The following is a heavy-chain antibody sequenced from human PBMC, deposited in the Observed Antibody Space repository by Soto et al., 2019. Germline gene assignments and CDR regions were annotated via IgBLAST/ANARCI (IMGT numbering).Heavy chain of an antibody. J-gene: IGHJ5*02. Sequence: EVQLLESGGGLVQPGGSLRLSCAASGFPFSSSAMTWVRQAPGKGLEWVSVISVSGDSTYYADSLKGRFTIARDNSKKTLYLQMNSLRAGDSAVYYCAKGRGGFDPWGQGTLVTVSS. CDR1: GFPFSSSA. CDR3: AKGRGGFDP. CDR2: ISVSGDST. V-gene: IGHV3-23*01. D-gene: IGHD3-10*01.